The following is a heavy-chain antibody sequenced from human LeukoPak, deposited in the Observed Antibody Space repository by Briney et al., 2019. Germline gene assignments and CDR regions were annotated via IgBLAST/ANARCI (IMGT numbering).Heavy chain of an antibody. D-gene: IGHD1-1*01. CDR2: IYPGDSDT. J-gene: IGHJ4*02. CDR3: ARQDGNSKYYFDY. V-gene: IGHV5-51*01. CDR1: GYSFTYYW. Sequence: GEPLQISCKGSGYSFTYYWIGWVRQMPGKGLEWMGIIYPGDSDTRYRPSFQGQVTISVDKSISTAYLQWSSLKASDTAMYYCARQDGNSKYYFDYWGQGTLVTVSS.